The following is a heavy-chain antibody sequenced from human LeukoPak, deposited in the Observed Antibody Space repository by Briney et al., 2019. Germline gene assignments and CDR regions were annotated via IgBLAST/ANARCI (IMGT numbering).Heavy chain of an antibody. CDR2: INTNTGNP. J-gene: IGHJ5*02. D-gene: IGHD3-22*01. V-gene: IGHV7-4-1*01. CDR3: ARDYYDSSGYRFDP. Sequence: ASVKVSCKASGYTFTSYAMNWVRQAPGQGLEWMGWINTNTGNPTYAQGFTGRFVFSLDTSVSTAYLQICSLKAEDTAVYYCARDYYDSSGYRFDPWGQGTLVTVSS. CDR1: GYTFTSYA.